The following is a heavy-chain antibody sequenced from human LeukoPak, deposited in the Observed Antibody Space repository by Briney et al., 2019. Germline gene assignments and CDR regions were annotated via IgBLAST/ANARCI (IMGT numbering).Heavy chain of an antibody. V-gene: IGHV4-59*01. J-gene: IGHJ4*02. CDR1: GGSISSYY. Sequence: PSETLSLTCTVSGGSISSYYWSWIRQPPGKGLEWIGYIYYSGSTNYNPSLDSRVNISVDTSKNQFSLKLSSLTAADTAVYYCARGSMVRGGLDYWGQGTLVTVSS. CDR2: IYYSGST. CDR3: ARGSMVRGGLDY. D-gene: IGHD3-10*01.